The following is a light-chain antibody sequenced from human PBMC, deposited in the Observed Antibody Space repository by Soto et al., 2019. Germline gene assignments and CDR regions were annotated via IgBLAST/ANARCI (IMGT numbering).Light chain of an antibody. CDR3: QQYNNWLRT. J-gene: IGKJ1*01. Sequence: EILMTQSPATLSLSPGERATLCFRASQSVSSNLAWYQQKPGQAPRLLIYGASTRATGIPARFSGSGSGTEFTLTISSLQSEDFAVYYCQQYNNWLRTFGQGTKVDIK. V-gene: IGKV3-15*01. CDR1: QSVSSN. CDR2: GAS.